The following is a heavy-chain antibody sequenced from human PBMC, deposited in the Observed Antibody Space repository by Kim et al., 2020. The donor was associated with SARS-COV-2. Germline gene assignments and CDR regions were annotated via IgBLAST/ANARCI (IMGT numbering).Heavy chain of an antibody. V-gene: IGHV3-23*01. CDR3: AKPALARGFIHHADAFD. D-gene: IGHD3-10*01. Sequence: GGSLRLSCVASGFSFSNFAMTWVRQAPGMGLEWVSTLSDVGSRTYYTDSVEGRFTVSRDNSKNTLFLQLNSLRVEDTAVYFCAKPALARGFIHHADAFD. J-gene: IGHJ3*02. CDR2: LSDVGSRT. CDR1: GFSFSNFA.